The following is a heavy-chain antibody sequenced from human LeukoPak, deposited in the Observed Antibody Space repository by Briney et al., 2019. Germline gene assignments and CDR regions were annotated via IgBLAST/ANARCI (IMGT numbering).Heavy chain of an antibody. D-gene: IGHD6-13*01. CDR1: GFTFSNYA. CDR2: LSGGGGST. J-gene: IGHJ4*02. CDR3: AKRSPRGSSSWYFDY. V-gene: IGHV3-23*01. Sequence: GGSLRLSCVASGFTFSNYAMSWVRQAPGKGLEWVSGLSGGGGSTYYADSVKGRFTISRDNSKNTLYLQMNSLRAEDTAVYYCAKRSPRGSSSWYFDYWGQGTLVTVSS.